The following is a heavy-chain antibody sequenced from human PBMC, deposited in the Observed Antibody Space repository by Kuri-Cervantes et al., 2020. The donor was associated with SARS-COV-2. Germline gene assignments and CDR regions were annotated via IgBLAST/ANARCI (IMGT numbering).Heavy chain of an antibody. V-gene: IGHV1-69*05. CDR1: GGTFSSYA. J-gene: IGHJ4*02. Sequence: SVKVSCKASGGTFSSYAISWVRQAPGQGLEGMGGIITIFGTANYAQKFQGRVTITTDESTSTAYMELSSLRSEDTAVYYCARGLGDPSSGYFDYWGQGTLVTVSS. CDR2: IITIFGTA. D-gene: IGHD3-16*01. CDR3: ARGLGDPSSGYFDY.